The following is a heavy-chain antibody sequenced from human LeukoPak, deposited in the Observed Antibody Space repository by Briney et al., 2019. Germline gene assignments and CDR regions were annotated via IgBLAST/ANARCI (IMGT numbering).Heavy chain of an antibody. V-gene: IGHV3-21*01. CDR3: VRLRRNSDTSGFYYYYDF. J-gene: IGHJ4*02. Sequence: GGSLRLSCAASGYTFSSYSINWVRQAPGKGLEWVSSISVRSNYIYYADSVWGRFRISRDDARDSLYLQMNSLRAEDTAVYYCVRLRRNSDTSGFYYYYDFWGQGTLVTVSS. CDR2: ISVRSNYI. CDR1: GYTFSSYS. D-gene: IGHD3-22*01.